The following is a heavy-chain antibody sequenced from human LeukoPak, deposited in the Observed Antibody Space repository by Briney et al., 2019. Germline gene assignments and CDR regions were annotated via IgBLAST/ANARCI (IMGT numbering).Heavy chain of an antibody. D-gene: IGHD6-19*01. CDR1: SGSISSTSYY. CDR2: IYYSGNT. V-gene: IGHV4-39*01. J-gene: IGHJ6*03. Sequence: SETLSLTCTVSSGSISSTSYYWGWIRQPPGKGLEWIGSIYYSGNTYYNPSLKSRVTISVDTSKNQFSLRLSSVTAADTAVYYCARQDSSGWNYYYYYYMDVWGKGTTVTISS. CDR3: ARQDSSGWNYYYYYYMDV.